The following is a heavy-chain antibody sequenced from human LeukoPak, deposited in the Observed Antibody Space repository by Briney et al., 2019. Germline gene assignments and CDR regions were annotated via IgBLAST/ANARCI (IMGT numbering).Heavy chain of an antibody. V-gene: IGHV4-30-4*01. CDR2: IYDSGST. J-gene: IGHJ4*02. CDR3: ARGVYYGSGSYYLTRQLAYYFDY. D-gene: IGHD3-10*01. Sequence: SETLSLTCTVSGASIRSGDYYWSWIRQPPGKGLEWIGYIYDSGSTYYNPSLKSRVTISVDTSKNQFSLKLSSVTAADTAVYYCARGVYYGSGSYYLTRQLAYYFDYWGQGTLVTVSS. CDR1: GASIRSGDYY.